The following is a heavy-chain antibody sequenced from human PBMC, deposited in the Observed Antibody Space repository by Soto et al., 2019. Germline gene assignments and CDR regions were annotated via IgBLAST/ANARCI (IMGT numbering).Heavy chain of an antibody. CDR2: IYYSGST. CDR3: ARDRVTFGGVYYYYGMDV. CDR1: GGSISSGGYY. J-gene: IGHJ6*02. D-gene: IGHD3-16*01. V-gene: IGHV4-30-4*01. Sequence: ASETLSLTCTVSGGSISSGGYYWSWVRQPPGKGLEWIGYIYYSGSTYYNPSLKGRVAISVDTSKNQFSLKLSSVTAADTAVYYCARDRVTFGGVYYYYGMDVWGQGTTVTVSS.